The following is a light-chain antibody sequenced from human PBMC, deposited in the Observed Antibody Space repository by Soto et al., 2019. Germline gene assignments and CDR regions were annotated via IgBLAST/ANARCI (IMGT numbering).Light chain of an antibody. V-gene: IGLV1-47*01. CDR1: SSNIGSNH. Sequence: QSVLTQPPSASGTPGQRVTISCSGSSSNIGSNHVYWYQQLPGAAPKLLIYRNNQRPSGVPDRFSGSKSGTSASLAISGLRSGEGGYYYWAAWDDRLGSWGFGGGPKLTLL. CDR3: AAWDDRLGSWG. CDR2: RNN. J-gene: IGLJ3*02.